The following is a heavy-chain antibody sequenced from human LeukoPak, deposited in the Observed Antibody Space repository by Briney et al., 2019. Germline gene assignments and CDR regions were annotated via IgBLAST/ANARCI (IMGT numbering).Heavy chain of an antibody. J-gene: IGHJ6*03. Sequence: SETLSLTCTVSGGSISSGDYYWSWIRQPPGKGLEWIGYIYYSGSTYYNPSLKSRVTISVDRSKNQFSLKLSSVTAADTAVYYCARSGSSSEVYYYYYMDVWGKGTTVTVSS. V-gene: IGHV4-30-4*01. D-gene: IGHD6-6*01. CDR3: ARSGSSSEVYYYYYMDV. CDR2: IYYSGST. CDR1: GGSISSGDYY.